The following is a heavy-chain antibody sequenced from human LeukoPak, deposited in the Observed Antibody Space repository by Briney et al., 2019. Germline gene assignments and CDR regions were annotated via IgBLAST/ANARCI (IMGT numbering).Heavy chain of an antibody. CDR3: AAAFDI. Sequence: GGSLRLSCAASGFTFSSYWMHWVRQAPGKGLVWVSRINSDGSSTNYADSVKGGFTISRDNAKNTLYLQINSLRADDSAVYYCAAAFDIWGQGTMVIVSS. V-gene: IGHV3-74*01. CDR2: INSDGSST. J-gene: IGHJ3*02. CDR1: GFTFSSYW.